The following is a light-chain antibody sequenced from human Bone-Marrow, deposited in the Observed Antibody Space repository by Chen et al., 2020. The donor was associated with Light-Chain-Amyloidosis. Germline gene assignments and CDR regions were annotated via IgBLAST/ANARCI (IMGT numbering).Light chain of an antibody. CDR2: GAS. CDR1: QTISSNF. CDR3: QQYVSSPYT. V-gene: IGKV3-20*01. J-gene: IGKJ2*01. Sequence: EIVLTQSPGTLSLSPGERATLSCRASQTISSNFLAWYQQKPGQAPRLLISGASRRATGIPDRFSGSGSGTEFSLPISRLAPEDFAVYYCQQYVSSPYTFGQGAKLEIK.